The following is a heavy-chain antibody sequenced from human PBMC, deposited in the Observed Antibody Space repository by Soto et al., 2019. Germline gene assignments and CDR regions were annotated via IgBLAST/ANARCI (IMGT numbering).Heavy chain of an antibody. Sequence: GGSLRLSCAASGFTFSSYGMHWVRQAPGKGLEWVAVISYDGSNKYYADSVKGRFTISRDNSKDTLYLQMNSLRAEDTAVYYCAKGFRIADYYDSSGYYWGQGTLVTVSS. J-gene: IGHJ4*02. CDR2: ISYDGSNK. V-gene: IGHV3-30*18. CDR3: AKGFRIADYYDSSGYY. D-gene: IGHD3-22*01. CDR1: GFTFSSYG.